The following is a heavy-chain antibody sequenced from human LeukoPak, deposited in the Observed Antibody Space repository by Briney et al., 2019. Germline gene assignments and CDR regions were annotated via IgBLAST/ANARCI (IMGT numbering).Heavy chain of an antibody. Sequence: GGSLRLSCAASGFTFSSYGMHWVRQAPGKGLEWVAVISYDGSNKYYADSVKGRFTISRDNSKNTLYLQMSSLKTEDTAVYYCTTDIVQYWGFDYWGQGTLVTVSS. CDR2: ISYDGSNK. CDR1: GFTFSSYG. V-gene: IGHV3-30*03. CDR3: TTDIVQYWGFDY. J-gene: IGHJ4*02. D-gene: IGHD1-26*01.